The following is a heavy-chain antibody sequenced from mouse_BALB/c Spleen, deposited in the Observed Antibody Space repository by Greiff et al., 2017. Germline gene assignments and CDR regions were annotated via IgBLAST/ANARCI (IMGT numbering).Heavy chain of an antibody. V-gene: IGHV2-4-1*01. CDR3: ARESLITTVDWYFDV. CDR2: IWSGGST. J-gene: IGHJ1*01. CDR1: GFSLTSYG. D-gene: IGHD1-1*01. Sequence: VQLQQSGPGLVQPSQSLSITCTVSGFSLTSYGVHWVRQSPGKGLEWLGVIWSGGSTDYNAAFISRLSISKDNSKSQVFFKMNSLQADDTAIYYCARESLITTVDWYFDVWGAGTTVTVSS.